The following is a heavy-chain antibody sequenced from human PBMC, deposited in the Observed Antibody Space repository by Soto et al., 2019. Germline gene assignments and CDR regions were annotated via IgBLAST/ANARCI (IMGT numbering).Heavy chain of an antibody. D-gene: IGHD3-22*01. Sequence: QVQLVQSGAEVKKPGASVKVSCKASGYTFTSYGITWVRQAPEQGLEWMGWISGYNGNTNYAEMLQGRVTMTTDTSTSTAYMELRSLRSDDTAVYYCARVEDYFDSSGYAHWGQGTLVTVSS. CDR3: ARVEDYFDSSGYAH. J-gene: IGHJ4*02. CDR1: GYTFTSYG. CDR2: ISGYNGNT. V-gene: IGHV1-18*04.